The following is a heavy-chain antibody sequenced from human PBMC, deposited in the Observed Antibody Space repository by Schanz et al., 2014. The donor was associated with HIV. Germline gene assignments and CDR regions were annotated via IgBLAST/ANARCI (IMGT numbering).Heavy chain of an antibody. CDR2: ISAYNGHP. J-gene: IGHJ4*02. CDR3: ARVGAGVTVFFDY. V-gene: IGHV1-18*01. CDR1: GYTFSSYS. D-gene: IGHD3-10*01. Sequence: QVQLVQSGVEVKKPGASVRVSCKASGYTFSSYSLSWVRQAPGQGLEWMGWISAYNGHPHYGQKFQGRFTMTSDTSTSTAYMELRTLRSDDTAVFYCARVGAGVTVFFDYWGQGTLVSVSS.